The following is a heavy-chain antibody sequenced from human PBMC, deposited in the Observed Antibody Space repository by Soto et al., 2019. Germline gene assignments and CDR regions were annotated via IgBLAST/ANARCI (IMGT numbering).Heavy chain of an antibody. Sequence: GSVKVSCQASGYTFTGYFIHWVRQSPGQGLEWMGWINPNSGGTTYAQKFQGRVSMTRDTSINTAYMELSRLTSDDTAVYYCARVTLKAGNWYDPWGQGTLVTVSS. CDR1: GYTFTGYF. D-gene: IGHD2-8*01. CDR3: ARVTLKAGNWYDP. CDR2: INPNSGGT. V-gene: IGHV1-2*02. J-gene: IGHJ5*02.